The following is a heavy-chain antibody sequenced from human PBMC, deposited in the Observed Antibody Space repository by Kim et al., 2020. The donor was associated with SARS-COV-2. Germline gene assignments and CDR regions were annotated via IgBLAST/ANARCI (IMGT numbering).Heavy chain of an antibody. V-gene: IGHV3-33*05. D-gene: IGHD5-18*01. J-gene: IGHJ4*02. CDR2: ISYDGSNK. Sequence: GGSLRLSCAASGFTFSSYGMHWVRQAPGKGLEWVAVISYDGSNKYYADSVKGRFTISTDNSKNTLYLQMNSLRAEDTAVYYCARDLSLYSYGYWGFDYWGQGTLVTVSS. CDR3: ARDLSLYSYGYWGFDY. CDR1: GFTFSSYG.